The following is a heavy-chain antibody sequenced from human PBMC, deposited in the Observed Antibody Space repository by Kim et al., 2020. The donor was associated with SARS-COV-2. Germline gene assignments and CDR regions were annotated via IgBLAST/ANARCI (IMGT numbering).Heavy chain of an antibody. CDR3: ARHLRWSSGYYSRGDWYFDL. V-gene: IGHV3-66*04. J-gene: IGHJ2*01. D-gene: IGHD3-22*01. Sequence: RFTISRDNSKNTLYLQINSLRAEDTAVYYCARHLRWSSGYYSRGDWYFDLWGRGTLVTVSS.